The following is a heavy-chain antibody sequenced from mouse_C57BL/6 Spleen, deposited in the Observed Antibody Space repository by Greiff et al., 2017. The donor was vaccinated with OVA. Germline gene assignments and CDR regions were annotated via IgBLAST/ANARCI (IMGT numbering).Heavy chain of an antibody. CDR1: GYAFSSYW. V-gene: IGHV1-80*01. J-gene: IGHJ2*01. D-gene: IGHD4-1*01. Sequence: VQLQQSGAELVKPGASVKISCKASGYAFSSYWMNWVKQRPGKGLEWIGQIYPGDGDTNYNGKFKGKATLTADKSSSTAYMQLSSLTSEDAAVYFCARSALNWDYFDYWGQGTTLTVSS. CDR2: IYPGDGDT. CDR3: ARSALNWDYFDY.